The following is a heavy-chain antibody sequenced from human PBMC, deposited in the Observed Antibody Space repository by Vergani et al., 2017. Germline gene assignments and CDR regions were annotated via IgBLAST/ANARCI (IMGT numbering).Heavy chain of an antibody. CDR3: ARGGHYYDSSGYYSPIDY. J-gene: IGHJ4*02. V-gene: IGHV3-9*01. D-gene: IGHD3-22*01. CDR1: GFTFDDYA. CDR2: ISWNSGSI. Sequence: EVQLVESGGGLVQPGRSLRLSCAASGFTFDDYAMHWVRQAPGKGLEWVSGISWNSGSIGYADSVKGRFTISRDNAKNSLYLQMNSLRAEDTAVYYCARGGHYYDSSGYYSPIDYWGQGTLVTVSS.